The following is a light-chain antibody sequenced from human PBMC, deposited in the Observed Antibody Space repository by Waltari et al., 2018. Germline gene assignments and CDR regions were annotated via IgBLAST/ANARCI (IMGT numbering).Light chain of an antibody. CDR2: KAS. V-gene: IGKV1-5*03. CDR3: QQYNSRLT. CDR1: QSISSW. J-gene: IGKJ4*01. Sequence: DIQMTQSPSTLSASGGDRLTITCRASQSISSWLAWYQQKPGKAPKLLIYKASSLESGVPSRFSGSGSGTEFTLTISSLQPDDFATYYCQQYNSRLTFGGGTKVEIK.